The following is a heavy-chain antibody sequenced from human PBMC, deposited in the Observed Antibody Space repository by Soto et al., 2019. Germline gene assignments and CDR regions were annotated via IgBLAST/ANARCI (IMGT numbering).Heavy chain of an antibody. J-gene: IGHJ5*02. Sequence: EMQLVESGGDLVQPGGSLRLSCAASKFSFSGYWLHWVRQPPGKGLMWVSRINPDGSRTTYADSVKGRFTISRDNVKNTLFLQMNSLRAEDTAVYYCARVASGSYDWFDPWGQGTLVTVSS. CDR1: KFSFSGYW. CDR3: ARVASGSYDWFDP. CDR2: INPDGSRT. V-gene: IGHV3-74*01. D-gene: IGHD1-26*01.